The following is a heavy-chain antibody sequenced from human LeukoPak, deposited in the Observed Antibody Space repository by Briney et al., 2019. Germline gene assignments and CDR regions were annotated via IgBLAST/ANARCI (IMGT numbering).Heavy chain of an antibody. CDR3: AKVLMAGGLGNDAFDI. CDR1: GFTFSSYG. J-gene: IGHJ3*02. Sequence: GGSLRLSCAASGFTFSSYGMSWVRQAPGKGLEWVSAISGSGGSTYYADSVKGRFTISRDNSKNTLYLQMNSLRAEDTAVYYCAKVLMAGGLGNDAFDIWGQGTMVTVSS. V-gene: IGHV3-23*01. CDR2: ISGSGGST. D-gene: IGHD5-24*01.